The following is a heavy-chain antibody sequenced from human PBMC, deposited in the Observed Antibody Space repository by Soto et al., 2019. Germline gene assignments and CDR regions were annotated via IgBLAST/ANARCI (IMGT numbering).Heavy chain of an antibody. CDR2: IIPIFGTA. Sequence: SVKVSCKASGGTFSSYAISWVRQAPGQGLEWMGGIIPIFGTANYAQKFQGRVTITADESTSTAYMELSSLRSEDTAVYYCARDRWQGATSAYYYYGMDVWGQGTTVTVSS. CDR3: ARDRWQGATSAYYYYGMDV. D-gene: IGHD5-12*01. J-gene: IGHJ6*02. CDR1: GGTFSSYA. V-gene: IGHV1-69*13.